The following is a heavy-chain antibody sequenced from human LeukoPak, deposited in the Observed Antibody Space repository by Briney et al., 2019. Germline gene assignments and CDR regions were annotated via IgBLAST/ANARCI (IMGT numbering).Heavy chain of an antibody. J-gene: IGHJ4*02. V-gene: IGHV1-69*06. CDR1: GGTFSSYA. Sequence: SVKVSCKASGGTFSSYAISWVRQAPGQGLEWMGGIIPIFGTANYAQKFQGRVTITADKSTSTAYMELSSLRSEDTAVYYCARAKERAAAALDYWGQGTLVTVSS. CDR2: IIPIFGTA. CDR3: ARAKERAAAALDY. D-gene: IGHD6-13*01.